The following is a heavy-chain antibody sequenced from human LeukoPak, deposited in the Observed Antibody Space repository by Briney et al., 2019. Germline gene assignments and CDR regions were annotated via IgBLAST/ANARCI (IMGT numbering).Heavy chain of an antibody. Sequence: PGGSLRLPCAASGFTFSTYVMNWVRQAPGTGLEWVSALSGGGEATYYADSVKGRFTISRDNSKNTLSLQMNSLGAEDTAVYYCTRLSGTFGTTSRVLDSWGQGTQVTVSS. CDR2: LSGGGEAT. CDR3: TRLSGTFGTTSRVLDS. V-gene: IGHV3-23*01. CDR1: GFTFSTYV. D-gene: IGHD1-1*01. J-gene: IGHJ4*02.